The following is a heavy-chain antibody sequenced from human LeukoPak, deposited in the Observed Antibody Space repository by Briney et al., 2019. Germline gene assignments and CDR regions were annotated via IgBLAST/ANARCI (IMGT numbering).Heavy chain of an antibody. J-gene: IGHJ5*01. V-gene: IGHV3-21*01. CDR3: ARVAVAGPTGWFDS. CDR1: GFALNSYS. D-gene: IGHD6-19*01. Sequence: GGSLRLSCAASGFALNSYSLSWVRQAPGKGLDWVSSISSTSAYIHYADSVKGRFTISRDNIDNVVYLQMNSLRGEDRAIYYCARVAVAGPTGWFDSWGPGTLVSVSA. CDR2: ISSTSAYI.